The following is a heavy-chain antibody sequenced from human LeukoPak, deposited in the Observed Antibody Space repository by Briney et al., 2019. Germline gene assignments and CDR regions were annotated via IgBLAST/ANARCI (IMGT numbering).Heavy chain of an antibody. CDR1: GFTFSSYG. Sequence: GGSLRLSCAASGFTFSSYGMHWVRQAPGKGLEWVAVIWSDGTNKYYADSVKGRFSISRDNSKNTLYLQMNSLRAEDTAVYYCASDKLGTDAFDIWGQGTVVTVSS. CDR2: IWSDGTNK. CDR3: ASDKLGTDAFDI. V-gene: IGHV3-33*01. J-gene: IGHJ3*02. D-gene: IGHD7-27*01.